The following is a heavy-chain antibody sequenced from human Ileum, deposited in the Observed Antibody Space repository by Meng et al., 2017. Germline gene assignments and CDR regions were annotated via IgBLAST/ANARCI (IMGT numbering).Heavy chain of an antibody. Sequence: EVQLVESGGGLAQPGGSLRLSCAASGFIGSDNDLSWVRQAPGKGLEWVSVIYSAGSTYYADSVRGRFTISRHNSKNTLYLQMNSLRTEDTAVYYCARLYCSGGSCYSGYWYFDLWGRGTLVTVSS. CDR2: IYSAGST. D-gene: IGHD2-15*01. J-gene: IGHJ2*01. V-gene: IGHV3-53*04. CDR3: ARLYCSGGSCYSGYWYFDL. CDR1: GFIGSDND.